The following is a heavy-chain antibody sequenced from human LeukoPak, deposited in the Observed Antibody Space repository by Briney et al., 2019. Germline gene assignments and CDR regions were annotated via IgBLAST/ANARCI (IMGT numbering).Heavy chain of an antibody. CDR2: ISGSSGNI. Sequence: GGSLILSCAASGFPFSSYEMHWLRQAPGKGLEWVAHISGSSGNILYSDSVKGRFSVSRDNANNLLYLQMNSLRVEDTAVYYCAREKIPALVFDPWGQGTLVAVSP. CDR1: GFPFSSYE. D-gene: IGHD6-13*01. CDR3: AREKIPALVFDP. J-gene: IGHJ5*02. V-gene: IGHV3-48*03.